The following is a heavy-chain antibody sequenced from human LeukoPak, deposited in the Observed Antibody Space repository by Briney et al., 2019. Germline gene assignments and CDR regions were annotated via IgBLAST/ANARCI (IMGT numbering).Heavy chain of an antibody. CDR3: ARELHGWRSIDY. Sequence: PSETLSLTXTVSGGSISSYYWSWIRQPPGKGLEWIGYIYYSGSTNYNPSLKSRVTISVDTSKNQFSLKLSSVTAADTAVYYYARELHGWRSIDYWGQGTLVTVSS. J-gene: IGHJ4*02. D-gene: IGHD6-19*01. CDR2: IYYSGST. CDR1: GGSISSYY. V-gene: IGHV4-59*01.